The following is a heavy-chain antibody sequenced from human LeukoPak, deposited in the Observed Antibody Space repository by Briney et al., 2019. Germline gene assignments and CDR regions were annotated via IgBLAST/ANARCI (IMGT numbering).Heavy chain of an antibody. Sequence: SVKVSCKASGGTFSSYAISWVRQAPGQGLEWMGGIIPIFGTANYAQKFQGRVTITTDESTSTAYMELSSLRSEDTAVYYCATGQNIDGYNTMNWFDPWGQGTLVTVSS. CDR2: IIPIFGTA. V-gene: IGHV1-69*05. CDR3: ATGQNIDGYNTMNWFDP. D-gene: IGHD5-24*01. CDR1: GGTFSSYA. J-gene: IGHJ5*02.